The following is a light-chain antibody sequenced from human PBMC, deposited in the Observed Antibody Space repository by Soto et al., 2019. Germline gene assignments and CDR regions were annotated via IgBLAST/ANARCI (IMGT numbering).Light chain of an antibody. CDR3: LQDNSYPQT. CDR2: AAS. V-gene: IGKV1-17*01. Sequence: DVQMTQSPSSLSASVGDRVTITGRASQGIRNDLGWYQQKPGKAPKRLIYAASSLQSGFPSRFSGSGSGIEFTITISRLQAEALETYDCLQDNSYPQTFGQGTKVEIK. CDR1: QGIRND. J-gene: IGKJ1*01.